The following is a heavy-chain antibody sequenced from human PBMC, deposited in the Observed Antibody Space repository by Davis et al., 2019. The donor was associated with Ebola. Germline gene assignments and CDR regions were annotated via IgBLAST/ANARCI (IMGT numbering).Heavy chain of an antibody. D-gene: IGHD4-23*01. Sequence: GGSLRLSCAASGFTFSSYWMSWVRQAPGKGLEWVANIKQDGSEKYYVDSVKGRFNISRDNDKNSLSLQMNGLRAEDTAVYYCARGPSTGNSFTYWGQGTLVTVSS. J-gene: IGHJ4*02. CDR2: IKQDGSEK. CDR1: GFTFSSYW. CDR3: ARGPSTGNSFTY. V-gene: IGHV3-7*01.